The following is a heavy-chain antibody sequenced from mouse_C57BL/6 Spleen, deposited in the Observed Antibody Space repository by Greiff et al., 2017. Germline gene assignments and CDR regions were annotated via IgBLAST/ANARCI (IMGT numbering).Heavy chain of an antibody. D-gene: IGHD1-1*01. CDR3: ARERLDYYGSSYGGYFDV. CDR2: ISGGGGNT. Sequence: DVQLVESGGGLVKPGGSLKLSCAASGFTFSSYTMSWVRQTPEKRLEWVATISGGGGNTYSPDSVKVRFTISSGNAKNTQYLQMSSLRSEDTALDDCARERLDYYGSSYGGYFDVWGTGTTVTVSS. J-gene: IGHJ1*03. V-gene: IGHV5-9*01. CDR1: GFTFSSYT.